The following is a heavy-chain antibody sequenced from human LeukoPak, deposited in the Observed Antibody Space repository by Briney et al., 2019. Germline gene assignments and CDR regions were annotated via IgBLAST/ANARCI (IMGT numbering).Heavy chain of an antibody. Sequence: SQTLSLTCTVSGGSISSGDYFWSWIRQPPGKGLEWIGYISHSGYTSYNPSLKSRVTISVDTSKNQFSLKLSSVTAADTAVYFCARDHWSGTVTIPGSWIDPWGRGTLVTVAS. D-gene: IGHD4-17*01. J-gene: IGHJ5*02. CDR2: ISHSGYT. CDR3: ARDHWSGTVTIPGSWIDP. V-gene: IGHV4-30-4*01. CDR1: GGSISSGDYF.